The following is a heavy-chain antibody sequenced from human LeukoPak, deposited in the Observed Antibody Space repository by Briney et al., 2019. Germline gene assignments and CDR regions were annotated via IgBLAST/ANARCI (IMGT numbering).Heavy chain of an antibody. CDR2: IRPNSGGT. CDR3: ARGGGYSYGSGSY. D-gene: IGHD5-18*01. V-gene: IGHV1-2*02. CDR1: GYTFGAYY. J-gene: IGHJ4*02. Sequence: ASVKVSCKASGYTFGAYYMYWVRQAPGQGLEWMGWIRPNSGGTNYTQKFQGRVTMTRDTSISTAYMELSRLRSDDTAVYYCARGGGYSYGSGSYWGQGTLVTVSS.